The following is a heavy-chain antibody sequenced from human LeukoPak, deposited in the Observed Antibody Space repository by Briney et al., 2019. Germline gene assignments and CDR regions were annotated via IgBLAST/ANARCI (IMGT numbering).Heavy chain of an antibody. D-gene: IGHD3-10*01. Sequence: GGSLRLSCAASGFTFSSYSMNWVRQAPGKGLEWVSSISSSSSYIYYADSVKGRFTISRDNAKNSLYLQMNSLRAEDTAVYYCARDPAGPLWFGELPNGGQGTLVTVSS. CDR1: GFTFSSYS. J-gene: IGHJ4*02. V-gene: IGHV3-21*04. CDR3: ARDPAGPLWFGELPN. CDR2: ISSSSSYI.